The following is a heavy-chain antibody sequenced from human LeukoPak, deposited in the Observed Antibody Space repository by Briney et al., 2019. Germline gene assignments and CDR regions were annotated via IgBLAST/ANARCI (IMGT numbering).Heavy chain of an antibody. V-gene: IGHV4-59*08. Sequence: SETLSLTCTVSGGSISSYYWSLIRQPPWKGLEWIGYIYYSGSTNYNPSLKSRVTISVDTSKNQFSLKLSSVTAADTAVYYCAAGGWLQFVVYWGQGTLVTVSS. CDR1: GGSISSYY. CDR3: AAGGWLQFVVY. J-gene: IGHJ4*02. CDR2: IYYSGST. D-gene: IGHD5-24*01.